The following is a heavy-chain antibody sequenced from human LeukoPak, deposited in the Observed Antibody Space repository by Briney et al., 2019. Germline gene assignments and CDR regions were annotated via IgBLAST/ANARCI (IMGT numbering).Heavy chain of an antibody. J-gene: IGHJ3*02. V-gene: IGHV4-59*01. CDR2: IYYSGST. CDR1: GGSISRYY. Sequence: PSETLSLTCTVSGGSISRYYWSWIRQPPGKGLEWIGYIYYSGSTNYNPSLKSRVTISVDTSKNQFSLKLSSVTAADTAVYYCARDRRRELLQGAAFDIWGQGTMVTVSS. CDR3: ARDRRRELLQGAAFDI. D-gene: IGHD1-26*01.